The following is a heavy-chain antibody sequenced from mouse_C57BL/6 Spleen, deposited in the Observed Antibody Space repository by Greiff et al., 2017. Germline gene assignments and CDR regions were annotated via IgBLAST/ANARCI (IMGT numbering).Heavy chain of an antibody. CDR2: INPNNGGT. CDR1: GYTFTDYY. V-gene: IGHV1-26*01. D-gene: IGHD1-1*01. J-gene: IGHJ1*03. Sequence: VQLQQSGPELVKPGASVKISCTASGYTFTDYYMNWVKQSHGKSLEWIGDINPNNGGTSYNQKFKGKATLTVDKSSSTAYMELRSLTSEDSAVYYCARVGTTVVKYFDVWGTGTTVTVSS. CDR3: ARVGTTVVKYFDV.